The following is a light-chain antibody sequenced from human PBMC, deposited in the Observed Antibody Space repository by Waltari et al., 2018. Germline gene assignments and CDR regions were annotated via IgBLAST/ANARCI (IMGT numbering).Light chain of an antibody. CDR1: TSNVGTKT. J-gene: IGLJ1*01. CDR2: KND. Sequence: QSVLTQPPSASGTPGARVTSSCSGSTSNVGTKTVNWYTPFPGMAPKLLIYKNDQRHSGVPDRFSGSKSGTSASLAISGLQSEDEAVYYCAAWDDSLSGYVFGTGTKVSV. CDR3: AAWDDSLSGYV. V-gene: IGLV1-44*01.